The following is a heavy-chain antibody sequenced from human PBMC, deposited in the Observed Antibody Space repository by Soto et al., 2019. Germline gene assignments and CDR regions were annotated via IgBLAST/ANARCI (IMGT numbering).Heavy chain of an antibody. D-gene: IGHD2-15*01. Sequence: SETLSLTCAVYGGSFSGYYWSWIRQPPGKGLEWIGEINHSGSTNYNPSLKSRVTISVDTSKNQFSLKLSSVTAADTAVYYCARATRYCSGGSCYWYYYMDVWGKGTTVTVSS. CDR3: ARATRYCSGGSCYWYYYMDV. V-gene: IGHV4-34*01. J-gene: IGHJ6*03. CDR2: INHSGST. CDR1: GGSFSGYY.